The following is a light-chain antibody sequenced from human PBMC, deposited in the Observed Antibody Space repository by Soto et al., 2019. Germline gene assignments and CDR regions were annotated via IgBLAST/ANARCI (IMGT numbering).Light chain of an antibody. CDR2: AAS. CDR3: QQYNSYPLT. Sequence: DIQISQSPFSLSASVGDRVTITCRACQEISNVLAWCQHKPGKSPKSLIYAASSGQTGVPLKFSGSGSGTDFTLTISSLQPEDVGTYYCQQYNSYPLTFGGGTKVDIK. CDR1: QEISNV. V-gene: IGKV1-16*02. J-gene: IGKJ4*01.